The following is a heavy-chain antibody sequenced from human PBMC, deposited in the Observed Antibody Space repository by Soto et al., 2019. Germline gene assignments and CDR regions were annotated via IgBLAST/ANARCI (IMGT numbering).Heavy chain of an antibody. Sequence: SETLSLTCTVSGGSISSGGYYWSWIRQHPGKGLEWIGYIYYSGSTYYNPSLKSRVTISVDTSKNQFSLKLSSVTAADTAVYYCARERSLESSGSYWGYYFDYWGQGTLVTVSS. CDR2: IYYSGST. CDR1: GGSISSGGYY. CDR3: ARERSLESSGSYWGYYFDY. V-gene: IGHV4-31*03. D-gene: IGHD3-10*01. J-gene: IGHJ4*02.